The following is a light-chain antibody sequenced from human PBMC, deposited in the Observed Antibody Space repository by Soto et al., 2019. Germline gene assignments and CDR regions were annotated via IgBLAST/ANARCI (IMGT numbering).Light chain of an antibody. Sequence: DLQMTQSPSSVSASVGDRVTITCRASQGINSWLAWYQQKPGKAPKLLIYGATFLQSGVPSRFSGSRSGTDFTLTISSLQPEDFATYYCQQANNFPPTFGQGTKVEIK. V-gene: IGKV1-12*01. CDR2: GAT. CDR3: QQANNFPPT. J-gene: IGKJ1*01. CDR1: QGINSW.